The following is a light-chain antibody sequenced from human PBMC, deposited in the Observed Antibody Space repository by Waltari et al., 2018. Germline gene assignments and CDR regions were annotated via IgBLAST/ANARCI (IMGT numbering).Light chain of an antibody. CDR3: MQALQTPTT. V-gene: IGKV2-28*01. Sequence: DIVMTQSPLSLPVTPGEPASISCRSSQSLLHSNGYNYLDWYLQKPGQSPQLLIYLGSNRASGVPDRFSGSGSDTDFTLKISRLEAEDVGVYYCMQALQTPTTFGQGTKVEIK. CDR1: QSLLHSNGYNY. J-gene: IGKJ1*01. CDR2: LGS.